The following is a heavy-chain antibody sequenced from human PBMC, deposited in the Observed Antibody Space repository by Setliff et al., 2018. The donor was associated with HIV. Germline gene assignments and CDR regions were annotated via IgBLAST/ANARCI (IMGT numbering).Heavy chain of an antibody. CDR2: IIPMYGVA. CDR1: GGTFSSYV. Sequence: SVKVSCKASGGTFSSYVISWVRQAPGQGPEWMGGIIPMYGVANYAQKFQGRVTITTDESTSTAYMELSSLRSADTAVYYCALPYCGGGNCWSSASLPPEGWFDPWGQGTLVTVSS. V-gene: IGHV1-69*05. CDR3: ALPYCGGGNCWSSASLPPEGWFDP. J-gene: IGHJ5*02. D-gene: IGHD2-15*01.